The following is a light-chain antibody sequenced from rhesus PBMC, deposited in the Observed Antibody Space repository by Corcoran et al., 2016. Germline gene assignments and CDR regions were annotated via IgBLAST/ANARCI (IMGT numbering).Light chain of an antibody. CDR3: QHSYGTPLT. CDR2: KVS. V-gene: IGKV1-74*01. Sequence: DIQMTQSPSSLSASVGDRVTITCRASENVNNYLHWYQQKPGKAPKLLIYKVSTLQSGVPSRFSGSGSGTDFPLTLSSLQPEDFATYYCQHSYGTPLTFGGGTKVELK. J-gene: IGKJ4*01. CDR1: ENVNNY.